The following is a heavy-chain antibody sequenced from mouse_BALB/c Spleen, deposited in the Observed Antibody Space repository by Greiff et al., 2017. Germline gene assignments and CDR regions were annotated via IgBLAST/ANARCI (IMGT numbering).Heavy chain of an antibody. V-gene: IGHV2-9*02. Sequence: VQLQESGPGLVAPSQSLSITCTVSGFSLTSYGVHWVRQPPGKGLEWLGVIWAGGSTNYNSALMSRLSISKDNSKSQVFLKMNSLQTDDTAMYYCASLYYYGSSYGYFDVWGAGTTVTVSS. CDR2: IWAGGST. CDR1: GFSLTSYG. J-gene: IGHJ1*01. D-gene: IGHD1-1*01. CDR3: ASLYYYGSSYGYFDV.